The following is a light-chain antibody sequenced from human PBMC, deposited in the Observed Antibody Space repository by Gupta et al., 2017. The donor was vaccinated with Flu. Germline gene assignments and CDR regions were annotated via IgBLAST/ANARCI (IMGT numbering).Light chain of an antibody. CDR3: SSHTVSDTFV. J-gene: IGLJ1*01. V-gene: IGLV2-8*01. CDR2: EVT. CDR1: SSDIGAYKY. Sequence: QSALTQPPSPAGPPGQSTTLSCTGTSSDIGAYKYVSWHQQHAGKAPKLIIYEVTKRPSGVPDRFSGSKSGNTASLTVSGLQAEDEGDYYCSSHTVSDTFVFGTGTAVTVL.